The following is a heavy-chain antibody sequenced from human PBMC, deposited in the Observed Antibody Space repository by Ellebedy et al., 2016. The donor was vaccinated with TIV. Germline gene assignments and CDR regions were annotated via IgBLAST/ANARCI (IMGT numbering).Heavy chain of an antibody. CDR2: IYHSGST. J-gene: IGHJ4*02. V-gene: IGHV4-30-2*01. D-gene: IGHD3-3*01. Sequence: LRLXXAVSGGSISSGGYSWSWIRQPPGKGLEWIGYIYHSGSTYYNPSLKSRVTISVDTSKNQFSLKLSSVTAADTAVYYCARVNYDGDYWGQGTLVTVSS. CDR1: GGSISSGGYS. CDR3: ARVNYDGDY.